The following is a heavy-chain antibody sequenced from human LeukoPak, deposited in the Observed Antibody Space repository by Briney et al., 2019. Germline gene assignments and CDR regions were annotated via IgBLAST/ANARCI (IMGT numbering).Heavy chain of an antibody. CDR3: ASSMVRGVLWYFDY. D-gene: IGHD3-10*01. J-gene: IGHJ4*02. CDR2: INHSGST. CDR1: GGSFSGYY. V-gene: IGHV4-34*01. Sequence: PSETLSLTCAVYGGSFSGYYWSWIRQPPGKGLEWIGEINHSGSTNYNPSLKSRVTISVDTSKNQFSLKLSSVTAADTAVYYCASSMVRGVLWYFDYWGQGTLVTVSS.